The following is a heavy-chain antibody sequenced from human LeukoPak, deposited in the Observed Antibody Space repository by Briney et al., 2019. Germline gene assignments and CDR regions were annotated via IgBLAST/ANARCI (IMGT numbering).Heavy chain of an antibody. V-gene: IGHV3-53*01. CDR3: AAPYSSGWVPVGY. Sequence: PGGSLRLSCAASGFTVSSNYMSWVRQAPGKGLEWVSVIYSGGSTYYADSVKGRSAISRDNSKNTLYLQMNSLRAEDTAVYYCAAPYSSGWVPVGYWGQGTLVTVSP. J-gene: IGHJ4*02. CDR2: IYSGGST. D-gene: IGHD6-19*01. CDR1: GFTVSSNY.